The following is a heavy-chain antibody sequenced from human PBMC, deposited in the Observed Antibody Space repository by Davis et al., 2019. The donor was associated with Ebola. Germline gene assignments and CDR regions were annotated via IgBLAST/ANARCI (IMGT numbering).Heavy chain of an antibody. D-gene: IGHD2-15*01. Sequence: GESLKISCAASGFTVSSNYMSWVRQAPGKGLEWVSVIYSGGSTYYADSVKGRFTISRDNSKNTLYLQMNSLRAEDTAVYYCAKVVVAAALDYWGQGTLVTVSS. CDR1: GFTVSSNY. J-gene: IGHJ4*02. V-gene: IGHV3-53*05. CDR3: AKVVVAAALDY. CDR2: IYSGGST.